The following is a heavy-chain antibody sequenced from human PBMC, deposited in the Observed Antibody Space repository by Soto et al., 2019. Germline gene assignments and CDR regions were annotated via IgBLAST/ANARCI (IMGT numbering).Heavy chain of an antibody. CDR3: TTYYGSGSYKYYGMDV. J-gene: IGHJ6*02. CDR2: IRSKANSYAT. D-gene: IGHD3-10*01. Sequence: PGGSLRLSCAASGFTFSGSAMHWVRQASGEGLEWVGRIRSKANSYATAYAASVKGRFTISRDDSKNTAYLQMNSLKTEDTAVYYCTTYYGSGSYKYYGMDVWGQGTTVTVSS. V-gene: IGHV3-73*01. CDR1: GFTFSGSA.